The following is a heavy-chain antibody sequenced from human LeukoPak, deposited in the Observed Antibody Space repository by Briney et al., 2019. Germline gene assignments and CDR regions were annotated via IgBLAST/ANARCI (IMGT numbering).Heavy chain of an antibody. Sequence: GESLKISCKGSGYSFTSYWIGWVRQMPGKGLEWMGIIYPGDSDTRYSPSFQGQVTISADKSISTAYLQWSSLKASDTAMYYCARHARCDPLHGGSCAHDYWGQGTLVTVSS. CDR1: GYSFTSYW. CDR2: IYPGDSDT. J-gene: IGHJ4*02. CDR3: ARHARCDPLHGGSCAHDY. D-gene: IGHD2-15*01. V-gene: IGHV5-51*01.